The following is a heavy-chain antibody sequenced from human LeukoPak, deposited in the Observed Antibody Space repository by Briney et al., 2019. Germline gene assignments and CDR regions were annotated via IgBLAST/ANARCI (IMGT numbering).Heavy chain of an antibody. Sequence: SETLSLTCSVSGDSFSRSDSYWDWIRQPPGKGLEWIGTIYYSGRTYYSPSLKSRVTMSVDPSNNQFSLNLRSVTAADTALYYCARRRYYDGSGYLEWGEGTLLSVSS. CDR2: IYYSGRT. J-gene: IGHJ1*01. CDR3: ARRRYYDGSGYLE. V-gene: IGHV4-39*01. CDR1: GDSFSRSDSY. D-gene: IGHD3-22*01.